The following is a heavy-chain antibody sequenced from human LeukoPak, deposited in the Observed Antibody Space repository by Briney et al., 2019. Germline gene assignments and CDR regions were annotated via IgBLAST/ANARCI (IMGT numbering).Heavy chain of an antibody. Sequence: PSETLSLTCAVSGGSISSSNWWSWVRQPPGKGLEWIGSIYYSGSTYYNPSLKSRVTISVDTSKNQFSLKLSSVTAADTAVYYCARVLLWFGEFIDAFDIWGQGTMVTVSS. CDR2: IYYSGST. J-gene: IGHJ3*02. CDR3: ARVLLWFGEFIDAFDI. D-gene: IGHD3-10*01. CDR1: GGSISSSNW. V-gene: IGHV4-39*01.